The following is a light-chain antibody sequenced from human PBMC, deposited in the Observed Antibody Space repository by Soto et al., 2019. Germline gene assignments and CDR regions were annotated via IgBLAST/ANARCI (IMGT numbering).Light chain of an antibody. J-gene: IGLJ3*02. CDR1: SSDIGGYNY. Sequence: QSALTQPPSASGSPGQSVTISCTGTSSDIGGYNYVSWYQQRPGKAPKLMIYEVTKRPSGVPDRFSGSKSGSTASLTVSGLQAEDEADYFCCSYAGSYTWVFGGGTKLTVL. CDR2: EVT. CDR3: CSYAGSYTWV. V-gene: IGLV2-8*01.